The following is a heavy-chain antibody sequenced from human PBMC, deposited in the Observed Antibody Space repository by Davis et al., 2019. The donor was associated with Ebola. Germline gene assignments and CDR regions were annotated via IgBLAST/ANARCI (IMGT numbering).Heavy chain of an antibody. V-gene: IGHV5-51*01. Sequence: GESLKISCKGSGYSLTSYWIGWVRQMPGKGLEWMGILYPSDSDRRYGPSFQGQVTISADKSISTAYLQWSSLKASDTAMYYCARHGPYASSRTLDFWGQGTLVTVSS. CDR1: GYSLTSYW. CDR3: ARHGPYASSRTLDF. CDR2: LYPSDSDR. D-gene: IGHD6-13*01. J-gene: IGHJ4*02.